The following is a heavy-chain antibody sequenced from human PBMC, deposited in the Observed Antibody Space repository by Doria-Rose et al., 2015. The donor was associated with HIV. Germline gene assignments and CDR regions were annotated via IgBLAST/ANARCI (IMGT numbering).Heavy chain of an antibody. D-gene: IGHD2-21*02. CDR1: GGSITGYY. V-gene: IGHV4-59*01. J-gene: IGHJ3*02. Sequence: ETLSLTRTVAGGSITGYYWSWMRQPPGKGLEWIGYIYYSGNTIDYADSEKGRFTISRDNAKNSLYLQMNSLRAEDTALYHCTKRRGVTDIDPFDIWGQGTMVIVSS. CDR3: TKRRGVTDIDPFDI. CDR2: IYYSGNT.